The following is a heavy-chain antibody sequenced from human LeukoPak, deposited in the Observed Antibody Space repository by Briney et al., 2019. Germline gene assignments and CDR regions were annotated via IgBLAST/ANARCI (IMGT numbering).Heavy chain of an antibody. J-gene: IGHJ6*04. CDR1: GFTFSSYE. CDR2: ISSSGSTI. V-gene: IGHV3-48*03. Sequence: GGSLRLTCASSGFTFSSYEMSWVRQAPGKELEWVSYISSSGSTIYYADPVKGRFTISRDNAKNSLYLQMNSLRAEDTAVYYCAELGITMIGGVWGKGTTVTISS. CDR3: AELGITMIGGV. D-gene: IGHD3-10*02.